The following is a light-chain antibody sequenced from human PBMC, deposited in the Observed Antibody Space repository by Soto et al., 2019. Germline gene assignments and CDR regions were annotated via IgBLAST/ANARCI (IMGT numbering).Light chain of an antibody. Sequence: IQMTQSPASLSTSVPERFTITCRASQGISSYLAWYQQKPGKAPKLLIYAASTLQSGVPSRFSGSGSGTDFTLTISCLQSEDFATYYCQQYYSYPWTFGQGTKVDI. CDR1: QGISSY. CDR3: QQYYSYPWT. CDR2: AAS. V-gene: IGKV1-8*01. J-gene: IGKJ1*01.